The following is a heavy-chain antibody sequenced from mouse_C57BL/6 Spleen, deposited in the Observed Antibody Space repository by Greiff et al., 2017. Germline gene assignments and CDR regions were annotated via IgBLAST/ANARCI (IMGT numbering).Heavy chain of an antibody. J-gene: IGHJ2*01. V-gene: IGHV1-15*01. CDR3: TRSWDY. Sequence: QVQLQQSGAELVRPGASVTLSCKASGYTFTDYELHWVKHTPVHGLEWIGAIDPETGGTAYNQKFKGKAILTAAKSSSTAYMELRSLTSEDSAVYYCTRSWDYWGQGTTLTVSS. CDR1: GYTFTDYE. CDR2: IDPETGGT.